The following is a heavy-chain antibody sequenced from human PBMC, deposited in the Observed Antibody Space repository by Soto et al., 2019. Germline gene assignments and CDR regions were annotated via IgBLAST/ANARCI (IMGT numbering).Heavy chain of an antibody. CDR3: ARGKWGGYCSSTSCSREYYFDY. CDR1: GGSISSGGYY. CDR2: IYYSGST. V-gene: IGHV4-31*03. J-gene: IGHJ4*02. Sequence: KPSETLSLTCTVSGGSISSGGYYWSWIRQHPGKGLEWIGYIYYSGSTYYNPSLKSRVTISVDTSKNQFSLKLSSVTAADTAVYYCARGKWGGYCSSTSCSREYYFDYWGQGTLVTVSS. D-gene: IGHD2-2*01.